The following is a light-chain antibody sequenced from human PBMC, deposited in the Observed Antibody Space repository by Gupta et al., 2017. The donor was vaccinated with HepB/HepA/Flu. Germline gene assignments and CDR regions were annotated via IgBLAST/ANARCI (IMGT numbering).Light chain of an antibody. J-gene: IGLJ3*02. CDR3: SSETSRSMLV. CDR2: DVS. V-gene: IGLV2-14*03. Sequence: QSALTQPASVSGSPGQSISISCTGPSSDPLHHTYVSWYHQHQGKTPKLMIYDVSNRPAGISNRFSGSKAGNSASLTISGLQAEDEADYYCSSETSRSMLVFGGGTRLTVL. CDR1: SSDPLHHTY.